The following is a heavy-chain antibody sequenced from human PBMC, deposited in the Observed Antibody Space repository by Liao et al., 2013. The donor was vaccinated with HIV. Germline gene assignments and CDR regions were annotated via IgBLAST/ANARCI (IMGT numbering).Heavy chain of an antibody. D-gene: IGHD3-22*01. CDR2: IYTSGST. CDR3: ARDGTDYYDSSGLDAFDI. V-gene: IGHV4-4*07. CDR1: GGSINNHY. J-gene: IGHJ3*02. Sequence: QMQLQESGPGLVKPSETLSLTCAVSGGSINNHYWNWIRQPAGRGLEWIGRIYTSGSTNYNPSLKSRVTISVDTSKNQFSLKLSSVTAADTAVYYCARDGTDYYDSSGLDAFDIWGQGTMVTVSS.